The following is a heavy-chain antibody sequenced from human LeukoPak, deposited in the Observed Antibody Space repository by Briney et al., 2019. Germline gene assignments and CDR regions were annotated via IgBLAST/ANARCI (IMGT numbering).Heavy chain of an antibody. D-gene: IGHD5-24*01. V-gene: IGHV1-69*05. CDR1: GGTFSSYA. Sequence: GASVKVSCKASGGTFSSYAISWVRQAPGQGLEWMGGIIPIFGTANYAQKFQGRVTITTDESTGTAYMELSSLRSEDTAVYYCARDRGEMATIKYYYYMDVWGKGTTVTVSS. CDR2: IIPIFGTA. CDR3: ARDRGEMATIKYYYYMDV. J-gene: IGHJ6*03.